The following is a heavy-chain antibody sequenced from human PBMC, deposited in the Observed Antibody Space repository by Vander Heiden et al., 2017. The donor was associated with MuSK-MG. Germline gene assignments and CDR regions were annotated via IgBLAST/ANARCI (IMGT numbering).Heavy chain of an antibody. CDR1: GNPFTSSC. CDR3: ARDHSPAGVATSYYFDY. V-gene: IGHV1-46*03. J-gene: IGHJ4*02. CDR2: IDPSGGST. D-gene: IGHD5-12*01. Sequence: QVQLAQSGAEVNKPGAAVKVSCTASGNPFTSSCMHWVRQAPGEGLEWMGRIDPSGGSTSYAEKFQDRVTMNSDTSTCTVYMKLSSLRSEDTAVYYCARDHSPAGVATSYYFDYWGQGTLVTVSS.